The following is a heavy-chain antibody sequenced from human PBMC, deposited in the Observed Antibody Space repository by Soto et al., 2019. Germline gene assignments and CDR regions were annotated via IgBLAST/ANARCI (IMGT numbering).Heavy chain of an antibody. D-gene: IGHD2-2*01. CDR1: GFSISSGGYS. Sequence: SETLSLTCAVSGFSISSGGYSWSWIRQPPGKGLERIGYIYHSGSTYYNPSLKSRVTISVDRSKNQFSLKLSSVTAADTAVYYCARVPDRWGQGTLVTVS. CDR2: IYHSGST. V-gene: IGHV4-30-2*01. CDR3: ARVPDR. J-gene: IGHJ5*02.